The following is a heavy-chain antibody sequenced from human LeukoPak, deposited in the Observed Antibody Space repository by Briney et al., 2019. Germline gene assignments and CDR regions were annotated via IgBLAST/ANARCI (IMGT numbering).Heavy chain of an antibody. CDR2: ISGSGGST. CDR3: AKAYSGSYYFDY. CDR1: GFTFSSYA. Sequence: PGGSLRLSCAASGFTFSSYAMSWVRQAPGKGLEWVLAISGSGGSTYYADSVKGRFTISRDNSKNTLYLQMNSLRAEDTAVYYCAKAYSGSYYFDYWGQGTLVTVSS. J-gene: IGHJ4*02. V-gene: IGHV3-23*01. D-gene: IGHD1-26*01.